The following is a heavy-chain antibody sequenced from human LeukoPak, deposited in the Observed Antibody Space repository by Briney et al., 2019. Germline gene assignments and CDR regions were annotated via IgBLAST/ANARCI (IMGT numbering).Heavy chain of an antibody. CDR1: GYTFTSYG. CDR3: ARVETMYDFWSGYYPSKLYYFDY. D-gene: IGHD3-3*01. CDR2: ISAYNGNT. V-gene: IGHV1-18*01. Sequence: ASVKVSCKASGYTFTSYGISWVRQAPGQGLEWMGWISAYNGNTNYAQRLQGRVTMTTDTSTSTAYVELRSLRSDDTAVYYCARVETMYDFWSGYYPSKLYYFDYWGQGTLVAVSS. J-gene: IGHJ4*02.